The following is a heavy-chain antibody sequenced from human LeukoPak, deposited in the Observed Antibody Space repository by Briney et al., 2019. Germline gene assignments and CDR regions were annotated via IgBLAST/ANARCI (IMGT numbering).Heavy chain of an antibody. D-gene: IGHD2-2*01. CDR3: ARLILGYCSSTSCYPYYYYYYYMDV. CDR2: INHSGST. V-gene: IGHV4-34*01. CDR1: GGSFSGYY. Sequence: SETLSLTCAVYGGSFSGYYWSWIRQPPGKGLEWIGEINHSGSTNYNPSLKSRVTISVDTSKNQFSLKLSSVTAADTAVYYCARLILGYCSSTSCYPYYYYYYYMDVWGKGTTVTVSS. J-gene: IGHJ6*03.